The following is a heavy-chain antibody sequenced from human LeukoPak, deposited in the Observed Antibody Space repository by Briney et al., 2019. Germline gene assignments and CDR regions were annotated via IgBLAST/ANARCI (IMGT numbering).Heavy chain of an antibody. V-gene: IGHV3-30*18. D-gene: IGHD6-6*01. CDR2: ISYDGSNK. Sequence: GRSLRLSCAASGFTFSSYGMHWFRQAPGKGLEWVAVISYDGSNKYYADSVKGRFTISRDNSKNTLYLQMNSLRAEDTAVYYCAKDSSYGMDVWGQGTMVTVSS. J-gene: IGHJ6*02. CDR3: AKDSSYGMDV. CDR1: GFTFSSYG.